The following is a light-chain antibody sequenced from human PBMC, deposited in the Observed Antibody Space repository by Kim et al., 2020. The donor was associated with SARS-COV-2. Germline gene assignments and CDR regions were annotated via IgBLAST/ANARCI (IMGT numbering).Light chain of an antibody. CDR2: DDR. J-gene: IGLJ1*01. Sequence: SYELTQPPSVSVAPGKTATITCGGNNIGSKSVQWYQQKPGQAPVLVIYDDRDRPSGIPERFSGSNSGNTATLTISRVDAGDEADYFCQVWDTPSDHYV. CDR3: QVWDTPSDHYV. V-gene: IGLV3-21*04. CDR1: NIGSKS.